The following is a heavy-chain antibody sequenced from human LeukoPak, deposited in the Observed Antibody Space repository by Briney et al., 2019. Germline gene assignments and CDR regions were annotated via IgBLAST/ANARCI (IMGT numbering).Heavy chain of an antibody. V-gene: IGHV3-30*03. D-gene: IGHD6-13*01. CDR2: ISYDGSNK. CDR3: ARHSSSWGSTYYFDY. CDR1: GFTFSSYG. J-gene: IGHJ4*02. Sequence: GGSLRLSCAASGFTFSSYGMHWVRQAPGKGLEWVAVISYDGSNKYYADSVKGRFTISRDNSKNTLYLQMNSLRAEDTAVYYCARHSSSWGSTYYFDYWGQGTLVTVSS.